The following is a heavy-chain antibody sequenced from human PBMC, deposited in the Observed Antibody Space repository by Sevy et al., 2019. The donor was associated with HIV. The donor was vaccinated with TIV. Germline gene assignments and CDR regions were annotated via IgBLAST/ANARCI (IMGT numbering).Heavy chain of an antibody. CDR3: ARGYCSGGSCYGRLYYFDY. V-gene: IGHV1-2*02. Sequence: ASVKVSCKASGYTFTGYYMHWVRQAPGQGLEWMGWINPNSGSTNYAQKFQGRVTMTRDTSISTAYMELSRLRSDDTAVYYCARGYCSGGSCYGRLYYFDYWGQGTLVTVSS. CDR2: INPNSGST. CDR1: GYTFTGYY. J-gene: IGHJ4*02. D-gene: IGHD2-15*01.